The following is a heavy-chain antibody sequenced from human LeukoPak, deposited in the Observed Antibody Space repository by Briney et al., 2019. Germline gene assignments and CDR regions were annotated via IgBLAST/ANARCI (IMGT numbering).Heavy chain of an antibody. CDR1: GLTFSTST. CDR2: IDGGATT. V-gene: IGHV3-23*01. Sequence: AGGSLRLSCVASGLTFSTSTFSWVRQAPGKGLEWVSAIDGGATTYYADSAKGRFAISRDNAKNTLSLHMDSLTAEDTAIYFCAKDAPCSSTSCQFDYWGQGTLVTVSS. CDR3: AKDAPCSSTSCQFDY. J-gene: IGHJ4*02. D-gene: IGHD2-2*01.